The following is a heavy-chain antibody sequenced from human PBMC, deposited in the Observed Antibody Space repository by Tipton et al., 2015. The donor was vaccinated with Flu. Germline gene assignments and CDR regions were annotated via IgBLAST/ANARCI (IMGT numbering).Heavy chain of an antibody. D-gene: IGHD1-1*01. J-gene: IGHJ5*02. CDR2: INNDGGTK. Sequence: GSLRLSCAASGFSFSAYWLDWVRQAPGKGLEWLANINNDGGTKTYLASVKGRFTISRDNAKNSVYLQMSSLSAEDTAVYYCARNMGYQQLDLWGQGTLVTVST. CDR1: GFSFSAYW. CDR3: ARNMGYQQLDL. V-gene: IGHV3-7*01.